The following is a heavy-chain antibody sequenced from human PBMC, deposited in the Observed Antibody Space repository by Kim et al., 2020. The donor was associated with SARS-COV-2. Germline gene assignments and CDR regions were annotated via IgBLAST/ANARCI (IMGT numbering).Heavy chain of an antibody. CDR3: ARGPPGRRFGESSPFDP. V-gene: IGHV3-21*01. CDR2: ISSSSSYI. Sequence: GGSLRLSCAASGFTFSSYSMNWVRQAPGKGLEWVSSISSSSSYIYYADSVKGRFTISRDNAKNSLYLQMNSLRAEDTAVYYCARGPPGRRFGESSPFDPWGQGTLVTVSS. D-gene: IGHD3-10*01. CDR1: GFTFSSYS. J-gene: IGHJ5*02.